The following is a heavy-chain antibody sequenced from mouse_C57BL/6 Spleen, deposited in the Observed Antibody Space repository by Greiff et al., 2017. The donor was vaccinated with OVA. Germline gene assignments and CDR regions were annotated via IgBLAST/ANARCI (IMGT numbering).Heavy chain of an antibody. V-gene: IGHV1-64*01. J-gene: IGHJ2*01. D-gene: IGHD4-1*01. CDR2: IHPNSGST. CDR1: GYTFTSYW. CDR3: ATLTGEYYFDY. Sequence: QVQLQQPGAELVKPGASVKLSCKASGYTFTSYWMHWVKQRPGQGLEWIGMIHPNSGSTNYNEKFKSKATLTVDKSSSTAYMQLSSLTSEDSAVYYCATLTGEYYFDYWGQGTTLTVSS.